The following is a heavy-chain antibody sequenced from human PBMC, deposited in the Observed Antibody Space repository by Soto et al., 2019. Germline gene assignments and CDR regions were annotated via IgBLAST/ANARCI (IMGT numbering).Heavy chain of an antibody. CDR2: IRDSGGTT. Sequence: GSLRLSCAASGFTFSSYGMSWVRQAPGKGLEWVSSIRDSGGTTYYADSVQGRFIISRDNSKNTLYLQMHSLRAEDTAVYYCATPKVAFDHWGQGTLVTVAS. CDR1: GFTFSSYG. D-gene: IGHD2-15*01. CDR3: ATPKVAFDH. V-gene: IGHV3-23*01. J-gene: IGHJ4*02.